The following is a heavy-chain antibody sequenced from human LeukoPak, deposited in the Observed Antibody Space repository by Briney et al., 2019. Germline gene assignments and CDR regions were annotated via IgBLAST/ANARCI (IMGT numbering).Heavy chain of an antibody. CDR2: ISGSGGST. V-gene: IGHV3-23*01. CDR3: AKASPYDFWSGYPPSGDY. Sequence: PGGSLRLSCAASGFTFSSYAMGWVRQAPGKGLEWVSAISGSGGSTYYADSVKGRFTISRDNSKNTLYLQMNSLRAEDTAVYYCAKASPYDFWSGYPPSGDYWGQGTLVTVSS. CDR1: GFTFSSYA. D-gene: IGHD3-3*01. J-gene: IGHJ4*02.